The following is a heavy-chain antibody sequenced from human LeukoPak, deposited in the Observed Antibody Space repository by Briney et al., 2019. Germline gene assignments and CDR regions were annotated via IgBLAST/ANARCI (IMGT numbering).Heavy chain of an antibody. D-gene: IGHD3-22*01. CDR1: GFTFSSYA. Sequence: PGGSLRLSCAASGFTFSSYAMSWLRQAPEKGLEWVSGISSSGGSTYYADSVKGRFTISRDNAKNSLYLQMNSLRAEDTAVYYCARDPYYYDSSGYSNAFDIWGQGTMVTVSS. J-gene: IGHJ3*02. V-gene: IGHV3-23*01. CDR2: ISSSGGST. CDR3: ARDPYYYDSSGYSNAFDI.